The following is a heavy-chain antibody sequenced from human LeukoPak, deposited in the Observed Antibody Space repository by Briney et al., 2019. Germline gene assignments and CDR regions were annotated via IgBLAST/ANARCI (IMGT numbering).Heavy chain of an antibody. J-gene: IGHJ4*02. CDR1: GDSVSSDSGA. Sequence: KTSQTLSLTCAISGDSVSSDSGAWNWIRQSPSRGLEWLGRTYYRSYRSRWFKDYAESVKSRLTINADTSKNQFSLQLNSLTPEDTAVYYCAREGRYNDNSGYDYFDFWGQGTLVTVSS. CDR2: TYYRSYRSRWFK. D-gene: IGHD3-22*01. CDR3: AREGRYNDNSGYDYFDF. V-gene: IGHV6-1*01.